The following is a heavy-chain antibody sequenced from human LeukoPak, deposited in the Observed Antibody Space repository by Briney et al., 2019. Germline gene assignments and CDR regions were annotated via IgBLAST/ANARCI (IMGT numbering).Heavy chain of an antibody. V-gene: IGHV3-48*03. Sequence: GGSLRLSCAASGFTFSSYEMNWVRQAPGKGLEWVSYINSNGNTIYYADSVKGRFTISRDNAKNSLYLQMNSLRAEDTAVYYCAKIQYQLLYYWGQGTLVTVSS. J-gene: IGHJ4*02. CDR2: INSNGNTI. D-gene: IGHD2-2*01. CDR3: AKIQYQLLYY. CDR1: GFTFSSYE.